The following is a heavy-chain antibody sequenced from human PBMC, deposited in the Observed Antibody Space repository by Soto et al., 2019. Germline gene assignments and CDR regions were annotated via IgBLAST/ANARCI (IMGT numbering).Heavy chain of an antibody. CDR2: ISSSTSHT. D-gene: IGHD2-15*01. CDR3: ARGRVEAADYFDF. CDR1: GFTFSDYY. Sequence: QVQLVESGGGLVKPGGSLRLSCAVSGFTFSDYYMSWIRQAPGKGLEWGSYISSSTSHTNYADSVKGRFTISRDNAKNSLFLQMNNPRVEDTAGYECARGRVEAADYFDFGGLGTLVTVSS. J-gene: IGHJ4*02. V-gene: IGHV3-11*05.